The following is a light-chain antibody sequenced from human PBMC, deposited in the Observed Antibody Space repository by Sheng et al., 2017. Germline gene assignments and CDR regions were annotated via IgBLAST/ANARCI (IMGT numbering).Light chain of an antibody. Sequence: DIVMTQSPDSLAVSLGERATINCKSSQSVLYSSNNKNYLAWYQQKPGQPPKLLIYWASTRESGVPXRFSGSGSGTDFTLTISSLQAEDVAVYYCQQYYSTPWTFGQGTKVEIK. CDR1: QSVLYSSNNKNY. CDR2: WAS. J-gene: IGKJ1*01. V-gene: IGKV4-1*01. CDR3: QQYYSTPWT.